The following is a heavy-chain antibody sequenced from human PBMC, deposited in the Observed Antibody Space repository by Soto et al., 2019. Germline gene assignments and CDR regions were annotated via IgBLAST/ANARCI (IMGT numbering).Heavy chain of an antibody. CDR3: ATVNVVVPAAIDYYYGMDV. Sequence: ASVKVSCKVSGYTLTELSIHWVRQAPGKGLEWMGGFDPEDGETIYAQKFQGRVTMTEDTSTDTAYMELSSLRSEDTAVYYCATVNVVVPAAIDYYYGMDVWGQATTVTVSS. CDR2: FDPEDGET. CDR1: GYTLTELS. V-gene: IGHV1-24*01. J-gene: IGHJ6*02. D-gene: IGHD2-2*01.